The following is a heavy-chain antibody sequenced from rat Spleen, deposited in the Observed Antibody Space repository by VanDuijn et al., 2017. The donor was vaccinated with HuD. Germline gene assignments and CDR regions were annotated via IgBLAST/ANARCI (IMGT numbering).Heavy chain of an antibody. V-gene: IGHV5-19*01. CDR1: GFTFNDFG. Sequence: EVQLVESGGGLVQPGRSLKLSCAASGFTFNDFGMHWIRQAPTKGLEWVASISPNGEYTFYRDSVRGRFIISRNNAETTRYLQMDSLRSEDTATYYCSADPGLGAPFTYWGQGTLVTVSS. J-gene: IGHJ3*01. CDR3: SADPGLGAPFTY. CDR2: ISPNGEYT. D-gene: IGHD5-1*01.